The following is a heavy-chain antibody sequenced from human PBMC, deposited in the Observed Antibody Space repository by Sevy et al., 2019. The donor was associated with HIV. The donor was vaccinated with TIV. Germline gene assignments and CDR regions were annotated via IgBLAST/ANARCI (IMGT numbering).Heavy chain of an antibody. V-gene: IGHV1-2*06. CDR1: GYIFSDYN. CDR3: VREDINAPRTLLSFDI. CDR2: INPNSGVT. J-gene: IGHJ3*02. Sequence: ASVKVSCKTTGYIFSDYNMHCVRQAPGQGLGWMALINPNSGVTIYAHNFRGRVSVTRDTSMSTAYMELSGLTSDDTAVYYCVREDINAPRTLLSFDIWGQGTMVTVSS. D-gene: IGHD3-3*01.